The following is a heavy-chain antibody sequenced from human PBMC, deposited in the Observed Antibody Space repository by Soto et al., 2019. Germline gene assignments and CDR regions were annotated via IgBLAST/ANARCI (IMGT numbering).Heavy chain of an antibody. J-gene: IGHJ4*02. CDR3: ATSNDYGDYLPLDY. D-gene: IGHD4-17*01. V-gene: IGHV4-59*01. Sequence: SETLSLTCTVSGGSISSYYWSWIRQPPGKGLEWIGYIYYSGSTNYNPSLKSRVTISVDTSKNQFSLKLSSVTAADTAVYYCATSNDYGDYLPLDYWGQGTLVTVSS. CDR1: GGSISSYY. CDR2: IYYSGST.